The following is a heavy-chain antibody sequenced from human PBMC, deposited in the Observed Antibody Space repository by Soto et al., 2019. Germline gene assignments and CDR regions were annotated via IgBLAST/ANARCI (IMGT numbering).Heavy chain of an antibody. CDR3: AKGFRNYWAFDY. Sequence: QVHLVESGGGVVQPGRSLRLSCAASGFSFSTYGMHWVRQAPGKGLEWVAFISNDGSNKYYADSVKGRFTISRDNSKNTLYLQMNSLRAEDTAVSYCAKGFRNYWAFDYWGQGTLVTVSS. D-gene: IGHD1-7*01. J-gene: IGHJ4*02. V-gene: IGHV3-30*18. CDR1: GFSFSTYG. CDR2: ISNDGSNK.